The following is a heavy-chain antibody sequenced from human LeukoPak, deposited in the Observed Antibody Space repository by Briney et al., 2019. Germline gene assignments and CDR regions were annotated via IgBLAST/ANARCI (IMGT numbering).Heavy chain of an antibody. V-gene: IGHV3-15*07. D-gene: IGHD3-9*01. CDR1: GFTFSNAW. J-gene: IGHJ4*02. CDR3: TTATGEYFDWLLGGDY. Sequence: SGGSLRLSCAASGFTFSNAWMNWVRQAPGKGLGWVGRIKSKTDGGTTDYAAPVKGRFTISRDDSKNTLYLQMNSLKTEDTAVYYCTTATGEYFDWLLGGDYWGQGTLVTVSS. CDR2: IKSKTDGGTT.